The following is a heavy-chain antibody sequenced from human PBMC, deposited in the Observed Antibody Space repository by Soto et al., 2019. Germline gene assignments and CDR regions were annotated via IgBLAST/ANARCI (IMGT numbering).Heavy chain of an antibody. D-gene: IGHD4-17*01. CDR2: MYNSGSV. CDR3: AKERATTTAFDY. V-gene: IGHV4-59*01. Sequence: PSETLSLTCTVSGGSTSRYLWSWIRQPPGKGLEWIAYMYNSGSVNYNPSLKSRVTMSVDTSKNQLSLNLRSVAAADTAVYYCAKERATTTAFDYWGQGALVTVSS. J-gene: IGHJ4*02. CDR1: GGSTSRYL.